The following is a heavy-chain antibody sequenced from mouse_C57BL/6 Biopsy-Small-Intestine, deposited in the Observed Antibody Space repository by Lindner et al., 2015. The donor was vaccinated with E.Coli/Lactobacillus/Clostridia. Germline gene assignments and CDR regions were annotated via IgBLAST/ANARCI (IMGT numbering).Heavy chain of an antibody. CDR2: ISPYNDNP. CDR3: VREWRGFYDS. Sequence: SVKVSCKASGYTFTNYGISWVRQAPGQGLEWMGWISPYNDNPKFAQNLQGRVTMTTDTSTSTAYMELRNLRSDDTAVYYCVREWRGFYDSWGQGTLVTVSS. D-gene: IGHD1-1*01. CDR1: GYTFTNYG. V-gene: IGHV1-7*01. J-gene: IGHJ4*01.